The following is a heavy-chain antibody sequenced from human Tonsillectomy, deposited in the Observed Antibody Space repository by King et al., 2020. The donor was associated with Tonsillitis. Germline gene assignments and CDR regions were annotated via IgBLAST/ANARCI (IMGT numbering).Heavy chain of an antibody. Sequence: VQLVESGGGLVKPGGSLRLSCAASGFTFRSYSMNWVRQAPGKGLEWVSSISGSSSYIYYADSVKGRFTISRDNAKNSLSLQMNSLRAEDTAVYYCARDEAILERFDYWGQGTLVTVSS. V-gene: IGHV3-21*01. CDR2: ISGSSSYI. D-gene: IGHD1-1*01. J-gene: IGHJ4*02. CDR1: GFTFRSYS. CDR3: ARDEAILERFDY.